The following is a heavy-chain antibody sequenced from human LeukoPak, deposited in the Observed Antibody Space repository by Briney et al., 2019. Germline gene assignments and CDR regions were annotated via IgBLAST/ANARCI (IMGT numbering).Heavy chain of an antibody. CDR2: INPNSGDT. Sequence: ASVEVSCKTSGYTFVGYYIQWVRQAPGLGLECMGWINPNSGDTNSAQKFQGRVTMTRDTSISTAYMELSRLRSDDTAVYYCARDRGYCSSTSCFLFDYWGQGTLVTVSS. D-gene: IGHD2-2*01. V-gene: IGHV1-2*02. CDR1: GYTFVGYY. J-gene: IGHJ4*02. CDR3: ARDRGYCSSTSCFLFDY.